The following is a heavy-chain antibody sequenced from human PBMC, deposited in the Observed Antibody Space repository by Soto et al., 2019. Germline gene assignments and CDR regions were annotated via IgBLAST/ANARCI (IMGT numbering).Heavy chain of an antibody. CDR2: ISYEGSNK. J-gene: IGHJ4*02. D-gene: IGHD6-19*01. CDR1: GFNFSDYA. V-gene: IGHV3-30*18. CDR3: AKDWATPVAGVFLDS. Sequence: GGSLRLSCAASGFNFSDYAMHWVRQAPGKGLEWLAIISYEGSNKYSAGSVKGRFTISRDNSKNTLYLQMNSLRPEDTAVYYCAKDWATPVAGVFLDSWGQGTPGTVAS.